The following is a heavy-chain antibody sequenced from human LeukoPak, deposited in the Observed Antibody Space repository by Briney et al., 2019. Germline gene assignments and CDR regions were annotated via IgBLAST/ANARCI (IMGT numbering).Heavy chain of an antibody. CDR1: GFTFSSYA. Sequence: GGSLRLSCAASGFTFSSYAMHWVRQAPGKGLEWVAVISYDGSNKYYADSVKGRFTISRDNSKNTLYLQMNSLRAEDTAVYYCARTYSSGCIGYWGQGTLVTVSS. D-gene: IGHD6-19*01. V-gene: IGHV3-30*04. CDR2: ISYDGSNK. CDR3: ARTYSSGCIGY. J-gene: IGHJ4*02.